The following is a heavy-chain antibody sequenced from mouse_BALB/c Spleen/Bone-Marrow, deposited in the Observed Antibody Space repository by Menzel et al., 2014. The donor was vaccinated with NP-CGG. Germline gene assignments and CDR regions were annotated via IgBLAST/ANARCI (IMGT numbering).Heavy chain of an antibody. CDR3: ARWGQLGPRKAWFAY. CDR1: GYTFTNYW. CDR2: FNPITAYT. Sequence: VQLQESGAELAKPGASVKMSCKASGYTFTNYWMHWVKQRPGQGLEWIGYFNPITAYTEYSQKFKDKVTLTADKSSSTAYMQLSSLTSEDSAVYYCARWGQLGPRKAWFAYWGQGTLVTVSA. D-gene: IGHD3-1*01. V-gene: IGHV1-7*01. J-gene: IGHJ3*01.